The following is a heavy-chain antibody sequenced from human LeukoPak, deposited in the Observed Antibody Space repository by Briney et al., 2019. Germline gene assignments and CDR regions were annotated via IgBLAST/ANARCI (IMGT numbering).Heavy chain of an antibody. Sequence: GGSLRLSCAAAGFTFSKFAMHWVRQAPGKGLEWVSFIYSGGNTHYSDSVKGRFTLSRDNSKNTLYLQMNSLRAEDTAVYYCARDWFHAIDYWGQGTLVTVSS. J-gene: IGHJ4*02. V-gene: IGHV3-66*01. D-gene: IGHD2/OR15-2a*01. CDR2: IYSGGNT. CDR1: GFTFSKFA. CDR3: ARDWFHAIDY.